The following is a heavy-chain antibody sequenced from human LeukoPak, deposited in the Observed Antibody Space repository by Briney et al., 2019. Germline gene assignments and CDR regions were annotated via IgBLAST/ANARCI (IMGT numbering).Heavy chain of an antibody. CDR1: GGSISSYY. D-gene: IGHD3-10*01. Sequence: SETLSLTCTVSGGSISSYYWSWIRQPAGKGLEWIGRIYTSGSTNYNPSLKSRVTMSVDTSKNQFSLKLSSVTAADTAVYYCARGRGVTMVRGVFNWFDPWGQGTLVAVSS. CDR2: IYTSGST. V-gene: IGHV4-4*07. CDR3: ARGRGVTMVRGVFNWFDP. J-gene: IGHJ5*02.